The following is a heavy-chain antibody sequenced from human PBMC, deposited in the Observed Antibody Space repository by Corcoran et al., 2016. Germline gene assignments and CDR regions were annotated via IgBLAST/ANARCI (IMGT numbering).Heavy chain of an antibody. CDR1: GYTFTSYH. J-gene: IGHJ4*02. CDR2: IKSTGDTT. V-gene: IGHV1-46*01. D-gene: IGHD4-17*01. Sequence: QVQLVQPGAEIEKPGASVKVSCKASGYTFTSYHIHWVRQAPGQGLEWMGIIKSTGDTTIYAQRFQGRVTMTRETSTSTVYMELSSLGYEDTAVYDGAGELRDTYNVDYWGQGSLVTVSS. CDR3: AGELRDTYNVDY.